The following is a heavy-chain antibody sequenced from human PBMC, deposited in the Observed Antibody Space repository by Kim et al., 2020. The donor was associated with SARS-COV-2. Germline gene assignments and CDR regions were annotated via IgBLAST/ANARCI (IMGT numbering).Heavy chain of an antibody. V-gene: IGHV3-15*01. Sequence: GGSLRLSCAASGFIFSNAWMSWVRQAPGKGLEWVGRIKSKTDGGTTNDAAPVKGRFTISRDDSKNTLYLQMNSLKTEDTAVYYCTTGARRELWRIVFEYWRQGTLVTVSS. D-gene: IGHD1-7*01. J-gene: IGHJ4*02. CDR3: TTGARRELWRIVFEY. CDR2: IKSKTDGGTT. CDR1: GFIFSNAW.